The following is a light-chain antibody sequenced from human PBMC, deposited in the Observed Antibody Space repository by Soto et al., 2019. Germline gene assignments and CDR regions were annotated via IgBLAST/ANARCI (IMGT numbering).Light chain of an antibody. CDR3: QQYNSYVYT. CDR2: DAS. CDR1: QSISSW. J-gene: IGKJ2*01. Sequence: DIQMTQSPSTLSASVGERVTITCRASQSISSWLAWYQQKPGKAPKLLIYDASSLESGVPSRVSGSGSWTEFTLTISSLQPDDFATYDCQQYNSYVYTFGQGTKLEIK. V-gene: IGKV1-5*01.